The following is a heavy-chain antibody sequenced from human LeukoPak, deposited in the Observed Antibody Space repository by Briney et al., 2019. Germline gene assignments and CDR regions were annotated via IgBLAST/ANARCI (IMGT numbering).Heavy chain of an antibody. CDR2: IYYSGST. Sequence: SETLSLTCTVSGGSISSSSYYWGWIRQPPGKGLEWIGSIYYSGSTYYNPSLKSRVTISVDTSKNQFSLKLSSVTAADTAIYYCAIYFRGGGGRGTWGRGTLVTVSS. J-gene: IGHJ4*02. CDR3: AIYFRGGGGRGT. CDR1: GGSISSSSYY. V-gene: IGHV4-39*07. D-gene: IGHD2-21*01.